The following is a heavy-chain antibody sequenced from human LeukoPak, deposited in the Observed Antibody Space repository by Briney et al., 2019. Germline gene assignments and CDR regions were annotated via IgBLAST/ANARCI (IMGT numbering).Heavy chain of an antibody. CDR1: GGSFSGYY. Sequence: SETLSLTCAVYGGSFSGYYWSWIRQPPGKGLEWIGEINHSGSTNYNPSLKSRVTISVDTSKNQFSLKLSSVTAADTAVYYCARGGMVNWFDPWGQGTLVTVSS. D-gene: IGHD3-10*01. V-gene: IGHV4-34*01. CDR3: ARGGMVNWFDP. J-gene: IGHJ5*02. CDR2: INHSGST.